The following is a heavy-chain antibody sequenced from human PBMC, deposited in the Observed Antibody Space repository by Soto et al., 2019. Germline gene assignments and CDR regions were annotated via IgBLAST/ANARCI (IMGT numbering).Heavy chain of an antibody. D-gene: IGHD4-4*01. CDR1: GNSISGTSSF. V-gene: IGHV4-39*01. J-gene: IGHJ4*02. CDR2: VYYTGST. Sequence: SETLSLTCTVSGNSISGTSSFWAWIRQPPGKNLEWIGSVYYTGSTYYNSSLKSRVSISVDTSKNQFSLSLNSVTAADTAVYYCTRRVRSTGLLDYWGQGALVTVSS. CDR3: TRRVRSTGLLDY.